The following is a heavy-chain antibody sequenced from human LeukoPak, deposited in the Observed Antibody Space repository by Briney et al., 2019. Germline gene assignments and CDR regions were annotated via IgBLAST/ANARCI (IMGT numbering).Heavy chain of an antibody. CDR3: AGVPAAIGVLGYFDY. D-gene: IGHD2-2*02. V-gene: IGHV4-4*07. CDR1: GGSISSYY. CDR2: IYTSGST. Sequence: SETLSLTCTVSGGSISSYYWSWIRQPAGKGLEWIGRIYTSGSTNYNPSLKSRVTMSVDTSKNQFSLELGSVTAADTAVYYCAGVPAAIGVLGYFDYWGQGTLVTVSS. J-gene: IGHJ4*02.